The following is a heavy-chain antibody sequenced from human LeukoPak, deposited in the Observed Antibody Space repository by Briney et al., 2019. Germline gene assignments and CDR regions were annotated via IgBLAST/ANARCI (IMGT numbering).Heavy chain of an antibody. Sequence: AASVKVSCKASGGTFSSYAISWVRQAPRQGLEWMGGIIPIFGTANYAQKFQGRVTITTDESTSTAYMELSSLRSEDTAVYYCARDRYYYDSSGYYGWFDPWGQGTLVTVSS. CDR1: GGTFSSYA. D-gene: IGHD3-22*01. CDR2: IIPIFGTA. J-gene: IGHJ5*02. CDR3: ARDRYYYDSSGYYGWFDP. V-gene: IGHV1-69*05.